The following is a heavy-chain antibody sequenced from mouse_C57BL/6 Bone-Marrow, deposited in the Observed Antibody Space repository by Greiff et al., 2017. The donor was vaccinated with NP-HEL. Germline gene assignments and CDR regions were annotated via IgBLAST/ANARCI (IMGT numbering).Heavy chain of an antibody. CDR3: ARKAYYGRSYEFAY. D-gene: IGHD1-1*01. CDR2: IDPSVSCT. Sequence: QVQLQQSGAELVKPGASVKLSCKASGYTFTTYWMQWVKQRPGQGLEWIGKIDPSVSCTTYNDKFKGKATLTVDTPPATASMPLSSLTSEDSAVYYCARKAYYGRSYEFAYWGKGTLVTVSA. V-gene: IGHV1-50*01. CDR1: GYTFTTYW. J-gene: IGHJ3*01.